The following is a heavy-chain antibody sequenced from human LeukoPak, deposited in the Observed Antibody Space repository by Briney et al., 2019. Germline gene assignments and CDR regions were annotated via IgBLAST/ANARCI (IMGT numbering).Heavy chain of an antibody. V-gene: IGHV3-23*01. D-gene: IGHD3-3*01. CDR3: AKGGRQYYDFWSGQHYFDY. CDR2: ISGSGGST. Sequence: GGSLRLSCAASGFTFSSYAMSWVRQAPGKGLEWVSAISGSGGSTYYADSVKGRFTISRDNSKNTLYLQMNSLRAEDTAVYYCAKGGRQYYDFWSGQHYFDYWGQGTLVTVSS. J-gene: IGHJ4*02. CDR1: GFTFSSYA.